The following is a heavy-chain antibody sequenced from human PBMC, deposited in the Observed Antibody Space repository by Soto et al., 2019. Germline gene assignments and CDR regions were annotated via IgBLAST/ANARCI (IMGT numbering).Heavy chain of an antibody. V-gene: IGHV4-39*01. Sequence: SETLSLTCTVSGGAIRNSICYWGWIRQPPGKGLEWIGTIYYDGSVAYSPSLKSRVTLSVDTSRNHFSVKINSVTAADTAVYFCARHRIAVAGPLDYWGQGTLVTVSS. CDR1: GGAIRNSICY. D-gene: IGHD6-19*01. CDR3: ARHRIAVAGPLDY. CDR2: IYYDGSV. J-gene: IGHJ4*02.